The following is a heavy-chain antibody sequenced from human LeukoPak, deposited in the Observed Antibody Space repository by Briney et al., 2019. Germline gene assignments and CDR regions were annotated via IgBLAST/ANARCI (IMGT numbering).Heavy chain of an antibody. J-gene: IGHJ3*02. V-gene: IGHV4-59*08. CDR3: ARLRLLELGGPEAFDI. CDR1: DGSITNYY. Sequence: PSETLSLTCTLSDGSITNYYWTWIRQPPGKGLEWIGYIYYSGTTKYTPSLKSRVTISVDTSKNQFSLRLTSVTAADTAVYWCARLRLLELGGPEAFDIWGQGTTVTVSS. CDR2: IYYSGTT. D-gene: IGHD3-3*01.